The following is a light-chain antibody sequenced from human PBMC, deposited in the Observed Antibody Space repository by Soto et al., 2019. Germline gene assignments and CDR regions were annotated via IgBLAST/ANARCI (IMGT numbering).Light chain of an antibody. Sequence: QLVLTQPPSASGTPGQTVTISCSGSSSNIGSNSVNWFQHLPGAVPKLLIFSNHQRPSGVPDRFSGSKSGTSASLAISGLQTEDEADYYCSAWDDSLVAVFGGGTKVTVL. CDR1: SSNIGSNS. J-gene: IGLJ3*02. CDR3: SAWDDSLVAV. V-gene: IGLV1-44*01. CDR2: SNH.